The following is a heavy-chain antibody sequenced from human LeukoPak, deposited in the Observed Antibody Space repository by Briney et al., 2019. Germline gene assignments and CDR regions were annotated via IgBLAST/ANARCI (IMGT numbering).Heavy chain of an antibody. V-gene: IGHV3-23*01. J-gene: IGHJ5*02. CDR3: AKAAYGDYVNWFDP. D-gene: IGHD4-17*01. Sequence: PGGSLRLSCAASGFTFSSYAMSWVRQAPGKGLEWVSAISGSGGSTYYADSVKGRFTNSRDNSKNTLYLQMDSLRAEDTALYYCAKAAYGDYVNWFDPWGQGILVIVSS. CDR1: GFTFSSYA. CDR2: ISGSGGST.